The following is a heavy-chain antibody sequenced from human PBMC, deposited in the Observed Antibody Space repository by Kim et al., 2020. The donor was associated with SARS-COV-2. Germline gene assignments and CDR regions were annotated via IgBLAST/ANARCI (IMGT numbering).Heavy chain of an antibody. Sequence: YADSVKGRFTISRDNSKNTLYLQMNSLRAEDTAVYYCAKDHLKNDYYFDYWGQGTLVTVSS. CDR3: AKDHLKNDYYFDY. V-gene: IGHV3-23*01. J-gene: IGHJ4*02. D-gene: IGHD1-1*01.